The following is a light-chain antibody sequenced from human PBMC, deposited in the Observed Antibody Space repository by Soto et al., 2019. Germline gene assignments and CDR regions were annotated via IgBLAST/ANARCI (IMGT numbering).Light chain of an antibody. V-gene: IGKV3-20*01. CDR2: GAS. CDR3: HQYGISP. J-gene: IGKJ4*01. CDR1: ESVGND. Sequence: EIVLTQSPGTLSLSPGERATLSCTASESVGNDLAWYQQKPGQAPRLLIYGASSRATGIPDRFSGSGSGTEFSLTISRLEPEDFAVYYCHQYGISPFGGGTKVDIK.